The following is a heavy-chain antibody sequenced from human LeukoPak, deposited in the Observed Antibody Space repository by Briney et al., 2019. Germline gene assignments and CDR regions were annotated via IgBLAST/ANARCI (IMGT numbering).Heavy chain of an antibody. CDR2: ISYDGTNK. CDR1: GFTFSSYA. V-gene: IGHV3-30-3*01. J-gene: IGHJ4*02. CDR3: ARDPRDGYNQYHVDY. D-gene: IGHD5-24*01. Sequence: PGGSLRLSCAASGFTFSSYAMHWVRQAPGKGLEWVAVISYDGTNKYYADSVKGRFTISRDNSKNTLYLQMNSLRAEDTAVYFCARDPRDGYNQYHVDYWGQGTLVTVSS.